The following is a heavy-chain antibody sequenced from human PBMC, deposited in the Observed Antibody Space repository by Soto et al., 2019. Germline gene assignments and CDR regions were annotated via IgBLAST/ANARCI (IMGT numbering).Heavy chain of an antibody. J-gene: IGHJ5*02. V-gene: IGHV3-23*01. CDR1: GLTFTNYA. CDR2: ISGRGQST. Sequence: EVQLKESGGELMQPGGSLSLSCAASGLTFTNYAMTWVRQAPGKGLEWVATISGRGQSTFYADSVKGRFTISRDNSRDTVYLKMNSRRVEDTAVYYCAKGGHYSPFDALGQGTLVTVSS. D-gene: IGHD1-26*01. CDR3: AKGGHYSPFDA.